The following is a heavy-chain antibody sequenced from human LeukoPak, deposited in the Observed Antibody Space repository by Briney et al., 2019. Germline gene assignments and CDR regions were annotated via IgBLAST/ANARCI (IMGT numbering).Heavy chain of an antibody. Sequence: SETLSLTCTVSGGSISSYYWSWIRQPAGKGLEWIGRISTSGSTNYNPSLKSRVTMSVDPSKNQFSLKLTSVTAADTAVYYCAREGGDRAGTLRRDAFDIWGQGTMVTVSS. CDR3: AREGGDRAGTLRRDAFDI. D-gene: IGHD1-7*01. CDR2: ISTSGST. J-gene: IGHJ3*02. CDR1: GGSISSYY. V-gene: IGHV4-4*07.